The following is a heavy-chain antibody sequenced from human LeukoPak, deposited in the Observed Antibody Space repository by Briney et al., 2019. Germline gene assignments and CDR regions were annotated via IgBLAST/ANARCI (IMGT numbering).Heavy chain of an antibody. CDR3: ARGKSSGWGPYFDY. D-gene: IGHD6-19*01. CDR1: GGSFSGYY. Sequence: SETLSLTCPVYGGSFSGYYWSWIRQPPGKGLEWIGEINHSGSTNYNPSLKSRATISVDTSKNQFSLKLSSVTAADTAVYYCARGKSSGWGPYFDYWGQGTLVTVSS. V-gene: IGHV4-34*01. J-gene: IGHJ4*02. CDR2: INHSGST.